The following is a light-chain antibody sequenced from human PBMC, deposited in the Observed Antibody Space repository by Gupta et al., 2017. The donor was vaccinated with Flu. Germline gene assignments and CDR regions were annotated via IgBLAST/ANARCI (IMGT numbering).Light chain of an antibody. Sequence: VKITCTLSSGHSRYAIAWHQQQPEKGPRYLMKLNSDGSHSKGDGIPDRFSGSSSGAERYLTISSRQSEDEADYYCQTWGTGIWVFGGGTKLTVL. V-gene: IGLV4-69*01. CDR1: SGHSRYA. CDR3: QTWGTGIWV. J-gene: IGLJ3*02. CDR2: LNSDGSH.